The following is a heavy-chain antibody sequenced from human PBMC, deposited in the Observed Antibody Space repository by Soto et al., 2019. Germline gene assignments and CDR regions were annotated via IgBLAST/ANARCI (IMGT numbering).Heavy chain of an antibody. V-gene: IGHV4-39*01. CDR2: IYYSGST. J-gene: IGHJ6*02. CDR1: GGSITSSSFC. D-gene: IGHD2-8*01. Sequence: SETLSLTCTVSGGSITSSSFCWGWIRQPPGKGLEWIGTIYYSGSTYYNPSLQSRVTISVDTSKNQFSLKLSSVTAADTAVYYCARLDANSANCYYGMEVWGRGTTVTVSS. CDR3: ARLDANSANCYYGMEV.